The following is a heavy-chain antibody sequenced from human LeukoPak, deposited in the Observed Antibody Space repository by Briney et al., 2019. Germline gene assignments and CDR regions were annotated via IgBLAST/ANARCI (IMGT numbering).Heavy chain of an antibody. CDR2: VSSSGST. Sequence: SETLSLTCTVSGGSIDDYFWSWIRQPAGKGLEWIGRVSSSGSTNSNPSLNRRITMSVDTSKAQISLKLSYVAAADTAVYYCARCLNTYYYDSSGYSPEHYYMDVWGTGTTVTVSS. D-gene: IGHD3-22*01. CDR1: GGSIDDYF. J-gene: IGHJ6*03. CDR3: ARCLNTYYYDSSGYSPEHYYMDV. V-gene: IGHV4-4*07.